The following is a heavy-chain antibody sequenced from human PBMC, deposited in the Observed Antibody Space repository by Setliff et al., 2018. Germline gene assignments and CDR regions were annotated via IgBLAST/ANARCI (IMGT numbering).Heavy chain of an antibody. CDR1: GLTVSSYG. J-gene: IGHJ4*02. CDR2: IWYDGSNK. V-gene: IGHV3-33*08. CDR3: ARTCSGSGCYAGLES. D-gene: IGHD2-15*01. Sequence: GGSLRLSCVVSGLTVSSYGMHWVRQAPGKGLEWVAVIWYDGSNKYYADSVKGRFTISRDNSKNTLYLQMNSLRPEDTAVYYCARTCSGSGCYAGLESWGQGTPVTVSS.